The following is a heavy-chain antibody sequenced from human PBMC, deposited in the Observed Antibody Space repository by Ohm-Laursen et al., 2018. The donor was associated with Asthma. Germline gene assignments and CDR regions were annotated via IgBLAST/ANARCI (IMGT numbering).Heavy chain of an antibody. CDR1: GFTFTNYG. CDR2: ISAYNGNT. Sequence: ASVKVSCKASGFTFTNYGINWVRQAPGQGLEWMGWISAYNGNTNYAQKLQGRVTMTTDTSTSTAYMELRSLRSDDTAVYYCARDWNRIAVAGYWGQGTLVTVSS. V-gene: IGHV1-18*04. D-gene: IGHD6-19*01. J-gene: IGHJ4*02. CDR3: ARDWNRIAVAGY.